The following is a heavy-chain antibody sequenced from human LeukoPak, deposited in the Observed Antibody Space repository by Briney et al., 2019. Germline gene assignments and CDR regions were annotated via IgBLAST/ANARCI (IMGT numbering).Heavy chain of an antibody. CDR1: GYTFTSYY. Sequence: ASVKVSCKASGYTFTSYYIHWVRQAPGQGLEWMGLINPSGGSTSYAQKFQGRVTMTRDTSTSTVYMELSSLRSEDTAVYYCARGPRITVVRGGQWYYYMDVWGKGTTVTISS. CDR3: ARGPRITVVRGGQWYYYMDV. D-gene: IGHD3-10*01. CDR2: INPSGGST. V-gene: IGHV1-46*01. J-gene: IGHJ6*03.